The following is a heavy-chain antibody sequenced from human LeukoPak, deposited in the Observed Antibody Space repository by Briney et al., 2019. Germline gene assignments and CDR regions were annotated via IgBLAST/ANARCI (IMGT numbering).Heavy chain of an antibody. CDR2: IYYRGDT. CDR3: ARDWEGRWFDP. Sequence: PSETLSLTCSVSGGSISSGSYYWNWIRQPPGKGLEWIGYIYYRGDTKYNPSLESRVTISVDTSKNQFSLKLSSVTAADTAVYYCARDWEGRWFDPWGQGTLVTVSS. V-gene: IGHV4-61*01. D-gene: IGHD1-26*01. J-gene: IGHJ5*02. CDR1: GGSISSGSYY.